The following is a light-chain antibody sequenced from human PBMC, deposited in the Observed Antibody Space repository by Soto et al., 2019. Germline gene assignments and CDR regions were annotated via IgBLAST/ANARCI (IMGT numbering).Light chain of an antibody. Sequence: SVLARPAPGSGSPGRWFTSSCTGTSGDFGAYDSVSWYQQHPHKAPQLIIYKGTQRPSGVSNRFSGSTSGNAASLTISGLQADDEADYFCCSSAPESTYVCGTGTKVTVL. CDR3: CSSAPESTYV. J-gene: IGLJ1*01. CDR1: SGDFGAYDS. V-gene: IGLV2-23*01. CDR2: KGT.